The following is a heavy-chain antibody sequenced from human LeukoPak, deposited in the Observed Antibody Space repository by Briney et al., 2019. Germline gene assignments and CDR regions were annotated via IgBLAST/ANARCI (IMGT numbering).Heavy chain of an antibody. CDR3: AKGRAWDYDSGSGRPYYFDS. CDR1: GFTFSAYA. J-gene: IGHJ4*02. Sequence: GGSLRLSCAASGFTFSAYAMNWVRQAPGKGLEWISTISGSATSTYYADSVKGRLSISRDNSKNTLYLQMNGLRAEDTARYYCAKGRAWDYDSGSGRPYYFDSWGQGTLVTVSS. D-gene: IGHD3-22*01. CDR2: ISGSATST. V-gene: IGHV3-23*01.